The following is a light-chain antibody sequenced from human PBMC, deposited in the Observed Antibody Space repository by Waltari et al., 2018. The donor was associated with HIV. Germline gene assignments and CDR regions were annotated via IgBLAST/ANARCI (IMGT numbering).Light chain of an antibody. J-gene: IGLJ1*01. Sequence: QSAMTQPASVPGSPAQSITIPCTGTITDVGTYAYVTWSPRHPRKAPKLIIYEVYNRPSGISNRFSGSKSGNTASLTSSGLQAEDEAEYFCSSYTTITTLEVFGTGTKVTVL. CDR2: EVY. CDR3: SSYTTITTLEV. V-gene: IGLV2-14*01. CDR1: ITDVGTYAY.